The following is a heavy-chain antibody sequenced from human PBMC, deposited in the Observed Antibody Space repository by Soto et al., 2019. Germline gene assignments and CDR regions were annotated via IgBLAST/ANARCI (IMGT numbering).Heavy chain of an antibody. CDR1: GYTFTSYA. Sequence: ASVKVSCKASGYTFTSYAMHWVRQAPGQRLEWMGWINAGNGNTKYSQKFQGRVTITRDTSASTAYMELSSLRSEDTAVYYCARGGGYSGYDYQNYFDYWGQGTLVTVSS. D-gene: IGHD5-12*01. CDR3: ARGGGYSGYDYQNYFDY. V-gene: IGHV1-3*01. CDR2: INAGNGNT. J-gene: IGHJ4*02.